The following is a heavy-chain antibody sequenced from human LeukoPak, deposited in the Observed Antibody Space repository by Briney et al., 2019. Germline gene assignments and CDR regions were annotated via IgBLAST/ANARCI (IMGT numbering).Heavy chain of an antibody. J-gene: IGHJ4*02. D-gene: IGHD1-26*01. CDR1: GFTFSNYA. CDR2: LRGDGET. CDR3: ARAPQRGIVGATHFDY. Sequence: GGSLRLFCAASGFTFSNYAMIWVRQATAGGLEWVSSLRGDGETFYADSVEGRFNISRDNSKNTLYLQMTSVRVEDTAVYYCARAPQRGIVGATHFDYWGQGTLVTVSS. V-gene: IGHV3-23*01.